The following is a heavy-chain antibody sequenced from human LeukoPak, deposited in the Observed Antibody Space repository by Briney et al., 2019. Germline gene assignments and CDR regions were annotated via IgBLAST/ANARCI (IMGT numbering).Heavy chain of an antibody. D-gene: IGHD3-22*01. J-gene: IGHJ5*02. CDR2: IIPIFGIA. V-gene: IGHV1-69*04. CDR1: GGTFSSYA. CDR3: ASDLRYGGSGYQRDNWFDP. Sequence: ASVKVSCKASGGTFSSYAISWVRQAPGQGLEWMGRIIPIFGIANYAQKFQGRVTITADKSTSTAYMELSSLRSEDTAVYYCASDLRYGGSGYQRDNWFDPWGQGTLVTVSS.